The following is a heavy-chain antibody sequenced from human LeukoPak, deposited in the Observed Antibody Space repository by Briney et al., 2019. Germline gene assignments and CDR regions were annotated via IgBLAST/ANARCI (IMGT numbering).Heavy chain of an antibody. D-gene: IGHD2-2*01. CDR1: GFTFSSYS. CDR2: ISSSSSTI. CDR3: AKVGYCSSTSCLGNWFDP. J-gene: IGHJ5*02. Sequence: GGSLRLSCAASGFTFSSYSMNWVRQAPGKGLDWVSYISSSSSTIYYADSVKGRFTISRDNAKNSLYLQMNSLRAEDTAVYYCAKVGYCSSTSCLGNWFDPWGQGTLVTVSS. V-gene: IGHV3-48*01.